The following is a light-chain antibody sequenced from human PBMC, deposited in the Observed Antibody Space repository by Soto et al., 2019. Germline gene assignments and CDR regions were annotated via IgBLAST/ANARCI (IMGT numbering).Light chain of an antibody. CDR2: DAS. V-gene: IGKV3-11*01. CDR1: QSVSNL. J-gene: IGKJ4*01. Sequence: ENVLTQSPATLSLSPGERATLSCRASQSVSNLVAWYQQKVGQAPRLLIYDASNRAPGVPARFSGSGSGTDFTLTISSLEPEDVAVYYCQQRSDWLFGGGTKVEIK. CDR3: QQRSDWL.